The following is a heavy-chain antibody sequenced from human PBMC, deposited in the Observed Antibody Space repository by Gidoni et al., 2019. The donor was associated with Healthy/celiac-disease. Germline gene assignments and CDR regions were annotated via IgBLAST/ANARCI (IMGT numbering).Heavy chain of an antibody. Sequence: EVQLLESGGGLVQPGGSLRLSCAASGFTFSSYAMSWVRQAPGKGLEWVSAISGSGGSTYYADSVKGRFTISRDNSKNTLYLQMNSLRAEDTAVYYCAKDQQWLDGPRWYFDLWGRGTLVTVSS. V-gene: IGHV3-23*01. CDR2: ISGSGGST. CDR1: GFTFSSYA. D-gene: IGHD6-19*01. CDR3: AKDQQWLDGPRWYFDL. J-gene: IGHJ2*01.